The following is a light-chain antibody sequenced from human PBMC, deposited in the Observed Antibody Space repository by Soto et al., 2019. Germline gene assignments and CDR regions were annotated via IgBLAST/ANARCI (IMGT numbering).Light chain of an antibody. J-gene: IGKJ1*01. CDR3: QQYANTPRT. CDR2: GAS. V-gene: IGKV3-20*01. Sequence: EMVLTQSPGTLSLSPGERATLSCRASQGVTNSYLAWYQQKPGQAPRLLISGASSRATGIPDRFSGSGSGTDFTLTISRLEPEDFAVYYCQQYANTPRTFGQGTKVDIK. CDR1: QGVTNSY.